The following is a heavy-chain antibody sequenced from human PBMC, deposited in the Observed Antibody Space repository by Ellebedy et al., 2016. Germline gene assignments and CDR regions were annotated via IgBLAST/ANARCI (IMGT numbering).Heavy chain of an antibody. V-gene: IGHV3-30*04. D-gene: IGHD3-10*01. CDR2: ISYDGTKK. CDR1: GVSLSIYA. Sequence: GGSLRLXCTASGVSLSIYAMDWVRQAPGKGLEWVAVISYDGTKKDYADSVKGRFTISRDNSRNMLYLQMNSLRAEDTALCYCAKEGDYYGSGSSPRWFDSWGRGTLATVSS. J-gene: IGHJ5*01. CDR3: AKEGDYYGSGSSPRWFDS.